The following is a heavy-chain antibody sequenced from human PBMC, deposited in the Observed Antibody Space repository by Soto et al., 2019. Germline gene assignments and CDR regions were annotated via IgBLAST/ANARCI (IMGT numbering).Heavy chain of an antibody. CDR2: INPILSMS. CDR1: GDTFTFYS. V-gene: IGHV1-69*02. J-gene: IGHJ4*02. CDR3: ASIYGSGYRAFDY. Sequence: QVQLVQSGAEVKKPGSSVRVSCKASGDTFTFYSINWVRQAPGLGLEWMGRINPILSMSNYAQRFQGRVTMTADKSMSTAYMERSSLRSEDTAMYYCASIYGSGYRAFDYWGQGALVTVSS. D-gene: IGHD3-10*01.